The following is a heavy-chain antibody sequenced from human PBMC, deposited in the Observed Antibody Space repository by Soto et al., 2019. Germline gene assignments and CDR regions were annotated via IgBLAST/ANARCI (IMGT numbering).Heavy chain of an antibody. Sequence: ASVKVSCKGSGYSFTSYWIGWVRQMPGKGLEWMGIIYPGDSDTRYSPSFQGQVTISADKSISTAYLQWSSLKASDTAMYYCARSDTAMEIFDYWGQGTLVTVSS. CDR3: ARSDTAMEIFDY. D-gene: IGHD5-18*01. CDR2: IYPGDSDT. V-gene: IGHV5-51*01. J-gene: IGHJ4*02. CDR1: GYSFTSYW.